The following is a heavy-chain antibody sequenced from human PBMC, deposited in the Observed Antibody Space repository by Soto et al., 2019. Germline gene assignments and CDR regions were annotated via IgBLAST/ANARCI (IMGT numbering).Heavy chain of an antibody. V-gene: IGHV4-39*02. Sequence: QLQLQESGPGLVKPSETLSLTCSVSDDSINSDKYYWGWIRQPPGKGLEWIGSIYYRGNAYYNPSLQTRFTMSLDKSKSHFSLKLNSVTAADSAVYFWARLEGLATISYYFDFWGPGALVTVSS. J-gene: IGHJ4*02. CDR3: ARLEGLATISYYFDF. D-gene: IGHD3-9*01. CDR2: IYYRGNA. CDR1: DDSINSDKYY.